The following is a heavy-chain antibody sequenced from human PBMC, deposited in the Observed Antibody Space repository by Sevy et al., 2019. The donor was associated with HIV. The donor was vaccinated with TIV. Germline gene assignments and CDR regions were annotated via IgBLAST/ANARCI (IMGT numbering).Heavy chain of an antibody. D-gene: IGHD4-17*01. CDR1: DDSISGYY. CDR2: IYYSGRT. J-gene: IGHJ6*02. V-gene: IGHV4-59*01. CDR3: ARTTPYYYCGMYV. Sequence: SETLSLTCTVSDDSISGYYWSWIRQPPGKGLEWIGYIYYSGRTNYNPSLKSRATISADMSTNHFSLKLSSVTAADTAVYYCARTTPYYYCGMYVWGQGTTVTVSS.